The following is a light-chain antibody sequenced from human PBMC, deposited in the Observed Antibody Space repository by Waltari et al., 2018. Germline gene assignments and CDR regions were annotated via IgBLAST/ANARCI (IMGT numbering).Light chain of an antibody. CDR1: QSVNSY. CDR2: DGS. J-gene: IGKJ3*01. V-gene: IGKV3-11*01. CDR3: QQRGHWPPDAT. Sequence: EIVLTQSPATLSLSPGERATLSCRASQSVNSYLAWYQQKPGQAPRLLIYDGSRRAPGTPARVSGSGSGTDFTLTIGSLEPEDSAVYYCQQRGHWPPDATFGPGTKIEIK.